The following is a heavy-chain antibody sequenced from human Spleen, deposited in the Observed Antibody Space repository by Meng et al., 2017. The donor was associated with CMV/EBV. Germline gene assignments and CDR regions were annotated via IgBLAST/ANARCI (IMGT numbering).Heavy chain of an antibody. J-gene: IGHJ6*02. D-gene: IGHD7-27*01. V-gene: IGHV3-48*03. Sequence: GGSLRLSCAASGFSFSDYEMNWVRQAPGQGLEWISYISGSGGTKYYADSVKGRFTISRDNAKNSLYLQMNSLRAEDTAVYYCARSAWDYYYYYGMDVWGQGTTVTVSS. CDR1: GFSFSDYE. CDR3: ARSAWDYYYYYGMDV. CDR2: ISGSGGTK.